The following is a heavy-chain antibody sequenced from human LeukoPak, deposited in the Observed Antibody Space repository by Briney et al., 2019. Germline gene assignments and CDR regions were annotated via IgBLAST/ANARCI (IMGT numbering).Heavy chain of an antibody. CDR2: ISYDGSNK. CDR1: GFTFSSYA. J-gene: IGHJ4*02. V-gene: IGHV3-30*04. CDR3: ARDDGY. Sequence: GGSLRLSCAASGFTFSSYAMHWVRQAPGKGLEWVAVISYDGSNKYYADSVKGRFTISRDNSKNTLYLQMNSLRAEDTAVYYCARDDGYWGQGTLVTVSS.